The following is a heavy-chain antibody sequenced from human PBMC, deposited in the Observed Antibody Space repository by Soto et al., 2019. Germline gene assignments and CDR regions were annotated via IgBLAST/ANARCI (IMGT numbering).Heavy chain of an antibody. D-gene: IGHD2-8*01. J-gene: IGHJ3*01. V-gene: IGHV3-23*01. CDR2: ISGGGDGT. Sequence: EVQLLESGGGLVRPGGSLRLSCAASGFTFYNYAMNWVRQAPGKGLEWVSTISGGGDGTYYADSEKGRFTISRDNSRNTVYRQMNGLRAEDTAVYYRAKKGLGSLATYCTTGDCHYAFDVWGQGTLVTVSS. CDR3: AKKGLGSLATYCTTGDCHYAFDV. CDR1: GFTFYNYA.